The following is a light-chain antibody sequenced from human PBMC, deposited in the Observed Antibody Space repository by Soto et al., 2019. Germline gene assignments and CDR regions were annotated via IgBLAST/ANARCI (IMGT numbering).Light chain of an antibody. V-gene: IGLV2-8*02. CDR2: DVD. CDR3: SSYTGRNTYV. CDR1: SSDIGAHNF. Sequence: QSALTQPPSASRSPGQSVTISCTGTSSDIGAHNFVSWYQQHPGKAPKLMIHDVDQRPSGVPDRFSGSKSGNTASLTVSGLQAEDEADYYCSSYTGRNTYVFGSGTKVTVL. J-gene: IGLJ1*01.